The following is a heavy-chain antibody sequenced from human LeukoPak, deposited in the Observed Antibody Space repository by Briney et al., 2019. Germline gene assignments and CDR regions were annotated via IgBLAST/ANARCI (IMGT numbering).Heavy chain of an antibody. CDR3: ARALAGAASGFDY. J-gene: IGHJ4*02. CDR1: GGSISSGGYS. D-gene: IGHD6-13*01. CDR2: IYHSGST. V-gene: IGHV4-30-2*01. Sequence: SETLSLTCAVSGGSISSGGYSWSWLRQPPGKGVEWLGYIYHSGSTYYNPSLKSRVTISVDRSKNQFPLKLSSVTAADTAVYYCARALAGAASGFDYSGQGTLVTVSS.